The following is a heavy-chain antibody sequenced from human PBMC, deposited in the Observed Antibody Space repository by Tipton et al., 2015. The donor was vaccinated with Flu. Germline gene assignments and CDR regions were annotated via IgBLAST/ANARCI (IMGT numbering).Heavy chain of an antibody. CDR1: GGSFSGYY. CDR3: ARDSSGYSIFFDY. J-gene: IGHJ4*02. V-gene: IGHV4-34*01. CDR2: INHSGST. D-gene: IGHD3-22*01. Sequence: TLSLTCAVHGGSFSGYYWSWIRQPPGKGLEWIGEINHSGSTNYNPSLKSRVTISVDTSKNQFSLKLSSVTAADTAVYYCARDSSGYSIFFDYWGQGTLVTVSS.